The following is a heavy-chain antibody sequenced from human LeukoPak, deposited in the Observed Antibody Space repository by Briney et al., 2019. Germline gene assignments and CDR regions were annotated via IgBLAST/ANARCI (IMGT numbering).Heavy chain of an antibody. V-gene: IGHV4-34*01. CDR3: ARLSLRGFVLY. Sequence: SETLSLTCAVYGGSFSGYYWSWISQPDGKGLGWIGEINHSGSTNFNPSLKSRVTISVDTSTNQFSLKLSSVTAADTAVYYCARLSLRGFVLYRGEGSLVTHCS. D-gene: IGHD2-8*01. J-gene: IGHJ4*02. CDR2: INHSGST. CDR1: GGSFSGYY.